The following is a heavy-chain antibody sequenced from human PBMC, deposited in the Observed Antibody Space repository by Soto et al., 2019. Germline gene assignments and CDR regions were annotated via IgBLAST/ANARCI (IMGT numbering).Heavy chain of an antibody. CDR3: ARGSSVYDSSGYAFDF. CDR2: IKQDGSHK. D-gene: IGHD3-22*01. J-gene: IGHJ4*02. Sequence: GGSLRLSCAASGFTFSNYWMSWVRQAPGKGLEWVANIKQDGSHKFYVDSVKGRFTMSRDNAENSLYLQMSSLRAEDTAVYYCARGSSVYDSSGYAFDFRGQGSLVTVSS. V-gene: IGHV3-7*01. CDR1: GFTFSNYW.